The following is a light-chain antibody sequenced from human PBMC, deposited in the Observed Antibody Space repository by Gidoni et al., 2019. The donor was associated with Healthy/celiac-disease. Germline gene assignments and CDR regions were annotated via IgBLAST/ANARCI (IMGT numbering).Light chain of an antibody. Sequence: QSVLTQTPSASGTHGQRVTISCSGSSSNIGSNTVNWYQQLPGTAPKLLIYSNNQRHSGVPDRFSGSKSGTSASLAISGLQSEDEADYYCAAWDDSLNGWVFGGGTKLTVL. CDR3: AAWDDSLNGWV. J-gene: IGLJ3*02. CDR1: SSNIGSNT. V-gene: IGLV1-44*01. CDR2: SNN.